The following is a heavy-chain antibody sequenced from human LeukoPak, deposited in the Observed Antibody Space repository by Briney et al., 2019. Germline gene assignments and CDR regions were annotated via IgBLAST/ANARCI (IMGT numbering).Heavy chain of an antibody. V-gene: IGHV3-30*03. Sequence: GGSLRLSCAASGFTFSSYGMHWVRQAPGKGLEWVAVISYDGSNKYYADSVKGRFTISRDNSKNTLYLQMNSLRAEDTAVYYCARVQQLRGNFDYWGQGTLVTVSS. CDR2: ISYDGSNK. CDR1: GFTFSSYG. J-gene: IGHJ4*02. CDR3: ARVQQLRGNFDY. D-gene: IGHD6-13*01.